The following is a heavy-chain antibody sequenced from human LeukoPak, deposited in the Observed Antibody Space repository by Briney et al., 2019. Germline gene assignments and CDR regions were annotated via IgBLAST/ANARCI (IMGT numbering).Heavy chain of an antibody. Sequence: ASVKVSCKASGYTFTSYGISSVRQPPGQGLEWMGWINPNSGDTNYAQKFQGRVTMARDTSISKAYMEMSRLRSDDTAVYYCASAHTRLTVTQKCFDPWGQGTVVTVSS. J-gene: IGHJ5*02. D-gene: IGHD4-17*01. V-gene: IGHV1-2*02. CDR1: GYTFTSYG. CDR2: INPNSGDT. CDR3: ASAHTRLTVTQKCFDP.